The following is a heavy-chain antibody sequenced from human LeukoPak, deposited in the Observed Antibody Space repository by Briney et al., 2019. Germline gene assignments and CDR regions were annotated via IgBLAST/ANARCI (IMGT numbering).Heavy chain of an antibody. CDR3: ARHPAVVTHLDY. V-gene: IGHV1-2*02. D-gene: IGHD4-23*01. CDR1: GYTFTGYY. J-gene: IGHJ4*02. Sequence: ASVKVSCKASGYTFTGYYMHWVRQAPGQGLEWMGWINPNSGDTDYAQKFQGRVTMTRDTSISTAYMELSRLRSDDTAVYYCARHPAVVTHLDYWGQGTLVTVSS. CDR2: INPNSGDT.